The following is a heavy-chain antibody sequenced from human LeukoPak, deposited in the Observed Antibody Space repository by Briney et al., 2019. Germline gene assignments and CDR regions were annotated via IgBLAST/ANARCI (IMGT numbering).Heavy chain of an antibody. CDR3: AELGITMIGGV. CDR2: ISTSGGST. CDR1: EFPFSNYG. D-gene: IGHD3-10*02. V-gene: IGHV3-23*01. J-gene: IGHJ6*04. Sequence: PGGSLRLSCAASEFPFSNYGMSWVRQAPGKGLEWVSSISTSGGSTYYADSVKGRFTISRDNSKDTLYLQMNSLRAEDTAVYYCAELGITMIGGVWGKGTTATISS.